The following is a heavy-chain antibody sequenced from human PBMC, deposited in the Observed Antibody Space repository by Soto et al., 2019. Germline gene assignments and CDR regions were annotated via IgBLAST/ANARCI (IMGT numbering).Heavy chain of an antibody. CDR3: ATRRQQLPRFNWLDT. Sequence: ASVKVSCKASGYTFTGYYMHWVRQAPGQGLEWMGWINPNSGGTNYAQKFQGRVTMTRDTSISTAYMELSRLRSDDTAVYYRATRRQQLPRFNWLDTWGEGNMVTVYS. CDR2: INPNSGGT. V-gene: IGHV1-2*02. J-gene: IGHJ5*02. CDR1: GYTFTGYY. D-gene: IGHD6-13*01.